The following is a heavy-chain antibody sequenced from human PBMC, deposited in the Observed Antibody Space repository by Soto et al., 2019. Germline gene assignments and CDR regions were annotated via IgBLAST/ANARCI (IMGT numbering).Heavy chain of an antibody. CDR3: AAYEDYYYGMDV. Sequence: ASVKVSCKASGFTFTSSAVQWVRQARGQRLEWRGWIVVGSGNTNYAQKFQERVTITRDMSTSTAYMELSSLRSEDTAGYYCAAYEDYYYGMDVWGQGTTVTVSS. CDR2: IVVGSGNT. J-gene: IGHJ6*02. V-gene: IGHV1-58*01. CDR1: GFTFTSSA. D-gene: IGHD3-3*01.